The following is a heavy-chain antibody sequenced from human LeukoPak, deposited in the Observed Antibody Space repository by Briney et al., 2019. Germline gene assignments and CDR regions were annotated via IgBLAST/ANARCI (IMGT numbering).Heavy chain of an antibody. CDR2: IYYTGST. CDR1: GGSISSSSYY. J-gene: IGHJ6*03. Sequence: KPSETLSLTCTVSGGSISSSSYYWGWIRQPPGKGLEWIGSIYYTGSTYYNPSLKSRVTISVDTSKNQFSLKLSSETAADTAVYYCARLHYGGNYGYYYYYMDVWGKGTTVTISS. V-gene: IGHV4-39*01. D-gene: IGHD4-23*01. CDR3: ARLHYGGNYGYYYYYMDV.